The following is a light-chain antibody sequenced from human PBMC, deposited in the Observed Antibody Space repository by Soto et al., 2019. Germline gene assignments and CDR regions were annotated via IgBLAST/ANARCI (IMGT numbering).Light chain of an antibody. V-gene: IGKV3-11*01. Sequence: IVLTQSPATLSLSPGERATLSCRASQSVSTYLAWYQQKGGQAPRLLIYDASSRATSIPARFIGSGSGTDFTLTISNLEPEDFAVYYCQQRSYLPTFGGGTTVEIK. CDR3: QQRSYLPT. CDR1: QSVSTY. J-gene: IGKJ4*01. CDR2: DAS.